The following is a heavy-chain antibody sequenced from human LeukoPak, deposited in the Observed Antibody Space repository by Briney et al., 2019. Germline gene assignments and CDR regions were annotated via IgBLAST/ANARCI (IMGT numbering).Heavy chain of an antibody. J-gene: IGHJ4*02. CDR3: ARHPSYTRGWPLDF. CDR2: IYLGDSET. D-gene: IGHD6-19*01. V-gene: IGHV5-51*01. CDR1: GDRFSSHW. Sequence: GESLKISCKGYGDRFSSHWIGWVRPMPGKGLEWMGIIYLGDSETRYSPSFQGQVIISAAKSISTAYLQWSILKPSDTAIYSCARHPSYTRGWPLDFWGQGTLVTVSS.